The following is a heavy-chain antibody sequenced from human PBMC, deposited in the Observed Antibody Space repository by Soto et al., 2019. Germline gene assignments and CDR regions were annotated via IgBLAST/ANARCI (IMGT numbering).Heavy chain of an antibody. D-gene: IGHD4-17*01. J-gene: IGHJ4*02. CDR3: AKDFTTVTTTMGGY. CDR1: GFTFSSYG. V-gene: IGHV3-30*18. Sequence: QVQLVESGGGVVQPGRSLRLSCAASGFTFSSYGMHWVRQAPGKGLEWVAVISYDGSNKYYADSVKGRFTISRDNSKNTLYRQMSSLRAEDTAVYYCAKDFTTVTTTMGGYWGQGTLVTVSS. CDR2: ISYDGSNK.